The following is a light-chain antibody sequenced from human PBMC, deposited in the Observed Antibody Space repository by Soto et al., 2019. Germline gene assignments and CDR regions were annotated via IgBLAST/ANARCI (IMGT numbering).Light chain of an antibody. CDR2: EVV. CDR3: KSYAGSNTYV. V-gene: IGLV2-8*01. CDR1: KSDIGVYDF. Sequence: QSVLTQPPSASGSPGQSVTISCTGTKSDIGVYDFVSWYQHHPGKAPRLIIYEVVQRPSGVPDRFSGSKSGNTAFLTVSGLQAADEADYFCKSYAGSNTYVFGSGTKVTV. J-gene: IGLJ1*01.